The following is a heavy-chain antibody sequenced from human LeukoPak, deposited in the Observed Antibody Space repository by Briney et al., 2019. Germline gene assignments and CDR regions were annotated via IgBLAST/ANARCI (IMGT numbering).Heavy chain of an antibody. D-gene: IGHD6-13*01. J-gene: IGHJ4*02. CDR2: IIPIFGTA. Sequence: SVKVSCKASGGTFSSYAISWVRQAPGQGLEWMGGIIPIFGTANYAQKFQGRVTITADESTSTAYMELSSLRSEHTAVYYCAITGGQQLVGAYFDHWGQGTLVTVSS. CDR1: GGTFSSYA. V-gene: IGHV1-69*13. CDR3: AITGGQQLVGAYFDH.